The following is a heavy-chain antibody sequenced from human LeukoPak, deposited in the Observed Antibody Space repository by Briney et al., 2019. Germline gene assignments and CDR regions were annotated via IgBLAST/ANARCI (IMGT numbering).Heavy chain of an antibody. V-gene: IGHV3-7*05. CDR1: GFTFSTYW. CDR3: AREMGWNYGDY. Sequence: GGSLRLSCAASGFTFSTYWMTWARQAPGKGLEWVANIKKDGSEKYYVDSVRGRFTISRDNAKNSLYLQMNSLRAEDTAVYYCAREMGWNYGDYWGQGTLVTVSS. J-gene: IGHJ4*02. CDR2: IKKDGSEK. D-gene: IGHD1-7*01.